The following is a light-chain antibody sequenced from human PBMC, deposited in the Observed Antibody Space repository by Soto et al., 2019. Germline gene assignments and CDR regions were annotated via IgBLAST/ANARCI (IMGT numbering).Light chain of an antibody. V-gene: IGLV4-60*03. CDR2: VEGSGNY. Sequence: QSVLTQSSSASAFLGSSVKLTCTLSSGHSSYIIAWHQQQTGKAPRFLMTVEGSGNYNKGSGVPDRVSGSSAGADRYLTISNLQSEDEATYYCDTWDTNTQVFGGGTKVTVL. CDR3: DTWDTNTQV. CDR1: SGHSSYI. J-gene: IGLJ2*01.